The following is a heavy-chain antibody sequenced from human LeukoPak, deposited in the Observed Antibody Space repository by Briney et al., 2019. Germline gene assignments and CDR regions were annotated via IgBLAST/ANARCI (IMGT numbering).Heavy chain of an antibody. J-gene: IGHJ4*02. CDR1: GYSFTTYG. V-gene: IGHV1-18*01. Sequence: GASVKVSCKTSGYSFTTYGISWVRQAPGQGLEWLGWITAYNGNTKYAPKVQGRVTMTTDKSTGTAYMELGSLRSDDTAVYYCARSGANYWCDYWGQGTLVTVSS. CDR3: ARSGANYWCDY. D-gene: IGHD4/OR15-4a*01. CDR2: ITAYNGNT.